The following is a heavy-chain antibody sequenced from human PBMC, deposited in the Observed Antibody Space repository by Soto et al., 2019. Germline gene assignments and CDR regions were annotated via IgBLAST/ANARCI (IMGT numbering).Heavy chain of an antibody. D-gene: IGHD2-15*01. V-gene: IGHV4-30-4*01. J-gene: IGHJ6*02. CDR3: ARDYRAHSAGAMAV. Sequence: SETVSLTCTVSGGSISSGDYHWSWIRQPPGKGLEWIGAVYYSGSTYYNPSLKSRITISVDTSKNQLSLKLTSVTAADTALSYCARDYRAHSAGAMAVWGQGTTGTVS. CDR1: GGSISSGDYH. CDR2: VYYSGST.